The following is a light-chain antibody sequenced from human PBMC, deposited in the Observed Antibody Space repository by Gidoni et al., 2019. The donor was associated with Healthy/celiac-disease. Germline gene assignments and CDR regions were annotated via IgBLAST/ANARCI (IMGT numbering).Light chain of an antibody. CDR1: QSISSW. Sequence: DIQMTQSPSTLSASVGDRVTIPCRASQSISSWLAWYQQKPGKAPKLLIYKASSLESGVPSRFSGSGSGTEFTLTISSLQPDDFATYYCQHSWAFGQGTKVEIK. J-gene: IGKJ1*01. CDR2: KAS. CDR3: QHSWA. V-gene: IGKV1-5*03.